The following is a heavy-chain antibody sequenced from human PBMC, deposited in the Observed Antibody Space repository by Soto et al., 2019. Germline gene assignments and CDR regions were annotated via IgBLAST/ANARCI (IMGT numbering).Heavy chain of an antibody. CDR2: SYYSGST. J-gene: IGHJ4*02. CDR3: ARYFDN. Sequence: PSETLSLTCTVSGGSFIGYYWTWIRQAPAKGLEWIGYSYYSGSTNYNPSLKSRLTITKDTSKNQVVLTMTNMDPVDTATYYCARYFDNWGQGTLVTVSS. V-gene: IGHV4-59*01. CDR1: GGSFIGYY.